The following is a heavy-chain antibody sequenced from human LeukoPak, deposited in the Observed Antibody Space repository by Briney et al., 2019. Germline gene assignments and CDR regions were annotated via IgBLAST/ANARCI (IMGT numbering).Heavy chain of an antibody. Sequence: GGSLRLSCTASGFTFGDYAMSWVRQAPGKGLEWVGFIRSKAYGGTTEYAASVKGRFTVSRDDSKSIAYLQMNSLKTEDTAVYYCTTDSRWLQLDYRGQGTLVTVSS. J-gene: IGHJ4*02. CDR1: GFTFGDYA. D-gene: IGHD5-24*01. V-gene: IGHV3-49*04. CDR2: IRSKAYGGTT. CDR3: TTDSRWLQLDY.